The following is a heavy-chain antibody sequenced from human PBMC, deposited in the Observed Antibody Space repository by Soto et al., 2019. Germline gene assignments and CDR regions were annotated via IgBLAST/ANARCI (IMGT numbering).Heavy chain of an antibody. CDR3: ARWGTTGGLDV. V-gene: IGHV3-33*05. CDR2: TSYDGSNK. CDR1: GFTFRSYV. D-gene: IGHD3-16*01. Sequence: QVQLVESGGGVVQPGTSLRLSCVGSGFTFRSYVIHWVRQAPGKGLEWVALTSYDGSNKDYGDSVKGRFTISRDNSRNTVDLKMDSLRREDTALYYCARWGTTGGLDVGGQGTLVSVSS. J-gene: IGHJ1*01.